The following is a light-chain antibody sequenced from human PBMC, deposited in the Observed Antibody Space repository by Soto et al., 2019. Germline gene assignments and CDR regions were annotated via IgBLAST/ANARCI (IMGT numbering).Light chain of an antibody. Sequence: DIQMTQSASTLSESVGDRVTITCRASQSISSWLAWYQQKRGKARKLVIYDASSLESGVPSRFSGSGSGTEFTLTICSLQLDDFATYYCQQYHSYWTFGPGTKV. CDR3: QQYHSYWT. CDR1: QSISSW. J-gene: IGKJ1*01. V-gene: IGKV1-5*01. CDR2: DAS.